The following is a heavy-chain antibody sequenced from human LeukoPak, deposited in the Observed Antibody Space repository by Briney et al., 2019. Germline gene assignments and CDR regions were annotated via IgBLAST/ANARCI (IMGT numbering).Heavy chain of an antibody. CDR3: AREDYYDSSGYYLVY. D-gene: IGHD3-22*01. CDR2: IYYSGST. Sequence: SETLSLTCTVSGGPISSGDYYWSWIRQPPGKGLEWIGYIYYSGSTYYNPSLKSRVTISVDTSKNQFSLKLSSVTAADTAVYYCAREDYYDSSGYYLVYWGQGTLVTVSS. CDR1: GGPISSGDYY. J-gene: IGHJ4*02. V-gene: IGHV4-30-4*08.